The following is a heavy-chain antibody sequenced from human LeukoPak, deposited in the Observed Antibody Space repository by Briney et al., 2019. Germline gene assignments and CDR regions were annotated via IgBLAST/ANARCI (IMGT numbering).Heavy chain of an antibody. CDR1: GFTFSSYA. J-gene: IGHJ4*02. D-gene: IGHD1-26*01. CDR3: ARTLSGSYRLYFDY. V-gene: IGHV3-30-3*01. Sequence: GGSLRLSCAASGFTFSSYAMHWVRQAPGKGLEWVAVISYDGSNKYYADSVKGRFTISRDNSKNTLYLQMNSLRAEDTAVYYCARTLSGSYRLYFDYWGQGTLVTVSS. CDR2: ISYDGSNK.